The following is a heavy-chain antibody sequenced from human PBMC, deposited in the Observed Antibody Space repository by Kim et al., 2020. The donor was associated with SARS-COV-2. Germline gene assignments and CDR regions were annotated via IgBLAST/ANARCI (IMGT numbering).Heavy chain of an antibody. V-gene: IGHV4-34*01. Sequence: SETLSLTCAVYGGSFSGYYWSWIRQPPGKGLEWIGEINHSGSTNYNPSLKSRVTISVDTSKNQFSLKLSSVTAADTAVYYCARLRRYYYDSSGYYRDYWGQGTLVTVSS. D-gene: IGHD3-22*01. J-gene: IGHJ4*02. CDR2: INHSGST. CDR1: GGSFSGYY. CDR3: ARLRRYYYDSSGYYRDY.